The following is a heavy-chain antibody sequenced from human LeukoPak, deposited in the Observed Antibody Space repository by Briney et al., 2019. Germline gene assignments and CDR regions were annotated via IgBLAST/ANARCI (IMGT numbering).Heavy chain of an antibody. CDR3: ARAVMGTLDY. CDR1: GFTFTTYA. V-gene: IGHV3-21*01. Sequence: GGSLRLSCAASGFTFTTYAMNWVRQAPGKGLEWVSSIDSGSGNIYYAASVKGRFTISRDNAENTLYPQMNSLRAEDTAVYYCARAVMGTLDYWGRGTQVTVSS. CDR2: IDSGSGNI. J-gene: IGHJ4*02. D-gene: IGHD2-21*01.